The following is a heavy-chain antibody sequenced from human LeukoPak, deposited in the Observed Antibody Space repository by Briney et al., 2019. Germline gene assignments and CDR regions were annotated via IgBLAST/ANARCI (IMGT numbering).Heavy chain of an antibody. CDR3: ARHGERRRAPSKFFGVVSGYMDV. CDR2: IYYSWST. CDR1: GGSISSYY. D-gene: IGHD3-3*01. V-gene: IGHV4-59*08. J-gene: IGHJ6*03. Sequence: SETLCLTCTVSGGSISSYYWSWIRQPPGKELEGIGYIYYSWSTNYNPSLKSRVTISVDTSKNQFSLKLSSVTAADTAVYYCARHGERRRAPSKFFGVVSGYMDVWGKGTTVIVSS.